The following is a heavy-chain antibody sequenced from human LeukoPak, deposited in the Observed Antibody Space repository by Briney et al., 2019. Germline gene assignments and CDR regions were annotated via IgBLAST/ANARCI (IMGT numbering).Heavy chain of an antibody. Sequence: GGSLRLSCAASGFTFGSYWMNWVRQAPGKGLEWVANIKQEGSEKYYVDSVKGRFTISRDNAKNSLYLQMNSLRAEDTAVYYCARVLLERPGIDSFDMWGQGTMVTVSS. CDR1: GFTFGSYW. CDR3: ARVLLERPGIDSFDM. D-gene: IGHD1-1*01. V-gene: IGHV3-7*01. J-gene: IGHJ3*02. CDR2: IKQEGSEK.